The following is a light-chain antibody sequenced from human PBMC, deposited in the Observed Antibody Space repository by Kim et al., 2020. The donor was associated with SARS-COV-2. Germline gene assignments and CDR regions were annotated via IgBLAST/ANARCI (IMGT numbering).Light chain of an antibody. CDR1: QRISRW. Sequence: SASVGDRVTITCRASQRISRWLAWYQQKPGKAPKLLISKASSLESEVPSRFSGSVSGTEFTLTISSLQPDDLATYFCQQYNTYPFTFGQGTKLEI. CDR2: KAS. CDR3: QQYNTYPFT. V-gene: IGKV1-5*03. J-gene: IGKJ2*01.